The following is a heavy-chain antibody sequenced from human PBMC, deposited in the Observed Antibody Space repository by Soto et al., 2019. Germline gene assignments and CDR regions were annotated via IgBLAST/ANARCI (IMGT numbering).Heavy chain of an antibody. CDR3: AKDQTGAYYYYGMDV. V-gene: IGHV3-23*01. J-gene: IGHJ6*02. CDR1: GFTFSSYA. D-gene: IGHD7-27*01. Sequence: GGSLRLSCAASGFTFSSYAMSWVRQAPGKGLEWVAAISGSGGSTYYADSVKGRFTISRDNSKNTLYLQMNSLRAEDTAVYYCAKDQTGAYYYYGMDVWGQGTTVTVYS. CDR2: ISGSGGST.